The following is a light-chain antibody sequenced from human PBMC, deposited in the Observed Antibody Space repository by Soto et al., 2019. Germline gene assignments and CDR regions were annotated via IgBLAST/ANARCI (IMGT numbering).Light chain of an antibody. V-gene: IGLV1-40*01. CDR2: GNS. J-gene: IGLJ2*01. Sequence: QSVLTQPPSVSGAPGQRVTISCTGSSSNIGAGYDVHWYQQLPGTAPKLLIYGNSNRPSGVPDRFSGSKSGTSASLAITGLHAEDDSDDSCHSYDISLSGWKVFGGGTKVTVL. CDR3: HSYDISLSGWKV. CDR1: SSNIGAGYD.